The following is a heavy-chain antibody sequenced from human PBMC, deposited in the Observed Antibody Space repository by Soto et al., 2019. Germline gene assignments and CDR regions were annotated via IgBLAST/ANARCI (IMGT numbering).Heavy chain of an antibody. V-gene: IGHV1-3*01. CDR3: ARDIVSVGPRAKDAVDV. D-gene: IGHD1-26*01. CDR1: GFTFSDTL. CDR2: INPANGNT. J-gene: IGHJ3*01. Sequence: QVQLVQSGAELKKPGASVNISCQASGFTFSDTLINWVRQGPGQRLEWMGWINPANGNTRYSESFQGRVTISSLSAASTAYVALSDLTSEDTAGYYCARDIVSVGPRAKDAVDVWGQGTMITVSS.